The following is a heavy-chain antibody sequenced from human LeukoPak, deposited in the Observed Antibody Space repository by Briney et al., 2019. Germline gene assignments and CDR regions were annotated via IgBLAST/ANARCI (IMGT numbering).Heavy chain of an antibody. Sequence: GGSLRLSCAASGFTFSSYAMSWVRKAPGKGLEWVSAMSGSGGSAYYADSVKGRFTISRDNSKNTLYLQMNSLRAEDTAVYYCAKGSSSGWSGDYFDYWGQGTLVTVSS. V-gene: IGHV3-23*01. CDR2: MSGSGGSA. CDR1: GFTFSSYA. J-gene: IGHJ4*02. D-gene: IGHD6-19*01. CDR3: AKGSSSGWSGDYFDY.